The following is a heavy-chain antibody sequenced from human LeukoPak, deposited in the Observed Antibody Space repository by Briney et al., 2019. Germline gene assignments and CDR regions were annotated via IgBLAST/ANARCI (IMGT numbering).Heavy chain of an antibody. J-gene: IGHJ4*02. Sequence: GESLKISCQGSGYSFTTYWITWVRQMPGKGLEWMGRIDPSDSYTNYSPSFQGHVTISADKSISTAYLQWSSLKASDTAMYYCARRQGCSSTSCPPDYWGQGTLVTVSS. V-gene: IGHV5-10-1*01. CDR3: ARRQGCSSTSCPPDY. CDR1: GYSFTTYW. D-gene: IGHD2-2*01. CDR2: IDPSDSYT.